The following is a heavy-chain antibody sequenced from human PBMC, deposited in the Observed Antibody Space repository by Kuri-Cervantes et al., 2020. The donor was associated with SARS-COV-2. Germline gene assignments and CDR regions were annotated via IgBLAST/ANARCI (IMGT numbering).Heavy chain of an antibody. CDR1: GGSISSYY. V-gene: IGHV4-59*01. J-gene: IGHJ4*02. D-gene: IGHD3-22*01. CDR3: ARGGYDSSGYYIFDFDY. CDR2: IYYSGST. Sequence: SETLSLTCTVSGGSISSYYWSWIRQPPGKGLEWIGYIYYSGSTNYNPSLKSRVTISVDTSKSQFSLKLSSVTAADTAVYYCARGGYDSSGYYIFDFDYWGQGTLVTVSS.